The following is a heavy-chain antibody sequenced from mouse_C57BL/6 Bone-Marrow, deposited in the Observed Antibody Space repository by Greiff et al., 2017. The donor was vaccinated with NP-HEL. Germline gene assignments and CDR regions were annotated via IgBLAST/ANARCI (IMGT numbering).Heavy chain of an antibody. J-gene: IGHJ3*01. V-gene: IGHV1-50*01. CDR3: AIPYYYDYGWFAY. CDR1: GYTFTSYW. D-gene: IGHD2-4*01. Sequence: QVQLQQPGAELVKPGASVKLSCKASGYTFTSYWMQWVKQRPGQGLEWIGEIDPSDSYTNYNQKFKGKATLTVDTSASTAYMQLSSLTSEDSAVYYCAIPYYYDYGWFAYWGQGTLVTVSA. CDR2: IDPSDSYT.